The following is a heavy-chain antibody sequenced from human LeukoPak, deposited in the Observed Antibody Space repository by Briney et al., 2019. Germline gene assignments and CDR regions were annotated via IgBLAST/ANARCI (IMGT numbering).Heavy chain of an antibody. CDR1: GFTFSSYA. Sequence: GRSLRLSCAASGFTFSSYAMHWVRQAPGKGLEWVAVISYDGSNKYYADSVKGRFTISRDNSKNTLYLQMNSLRAEDTAVYYCAREVGYYYDSSGYYPRGNWFDPWGQGTLVTVSS. J-gene: IGHJ5*02. CDR3: AREVGYYYDSSGYYPRGNWFDP. CDR2: ISYDGSNK. V-gene: IGHV3-30*04. D-gene: IGHD3-22*01.